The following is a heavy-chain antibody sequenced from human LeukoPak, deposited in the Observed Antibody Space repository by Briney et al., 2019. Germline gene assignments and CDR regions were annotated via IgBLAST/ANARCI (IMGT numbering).Heavy chain of an antibody. J-gene: IGHJ5*02. CDR1: GGSISSYY. V-gene: IGHV4-59*01. D-gene: IGHD1-14*01. CDR2: IYYSGST. CDR3: ARHQPCDP. Sequence: SETLSLACTVSGGSISSYYWSGIRQPPGKGLEWIGYIYYSGSTNYNPSLKSRVTISVDTSKNQFSLKLRSVTAADTAVSYCARHQPCDPWGQGTLVTVSS.